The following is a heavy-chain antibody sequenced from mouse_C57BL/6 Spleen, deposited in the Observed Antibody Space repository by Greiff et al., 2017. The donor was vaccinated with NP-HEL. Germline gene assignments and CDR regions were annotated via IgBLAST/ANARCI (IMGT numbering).Heavy chain of an antibody. V-gene: IGHV5-9-1*02. Sequence: EVQRVESGEGLVKPGGSLKLSCAASGFTFSSYAMSWVRQTPEKRLEWVAYISSGGDYIYYADTVKGRFTISRDNARNTLYLQMSSLKSEDTAMYYCTRVGYGSRYYAMDYWGQGTSVTVSS. D-gene: IGHD1-1*01. J-gene: IGHJ4*01. CDR1: GFTFSSYA. CDR3: TRVGYGSRYYAMDY. CDR2: ISSGGDYI.